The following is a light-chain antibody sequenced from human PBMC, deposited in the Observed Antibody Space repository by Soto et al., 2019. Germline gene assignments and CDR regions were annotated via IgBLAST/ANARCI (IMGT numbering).Light chain of an antibody. J-gene: IGLJ7*01. CDR3: AAWDDSLKAI. Sequence: QSVLTQPPSVSGTPGQRVTISCSGSSSNIGSNTVNWYQQFPGTAPRLLIYSSYQRPSGVPDRFSGSQSGTSASLAISGLQSDYEAVYYCAAWDDSLKAIFGGGTQLTVL. V-gene: IGLV1-44*01. CDR2: SSY. CDR1: SSNIGSNT.